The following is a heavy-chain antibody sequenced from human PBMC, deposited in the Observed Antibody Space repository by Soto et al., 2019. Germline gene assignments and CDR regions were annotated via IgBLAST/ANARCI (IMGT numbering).Heavy chain of an antibody. CDR3: ARLADSSGWRFDP. Sequence: QLQLQESGPGLVKPPETLSLTCTVSGGSISSSSYYWGWIRQPPGKGLEWIGTVYYDGSTYYNPSLKSRPTISVDSSKNQFALKLRSVTAADTAMYYCARLADSSGWRFDPWGQGTLVIVSS. CDR1: GGSISSSSYY. J-gene: IGHJ5*02. V-gene: IGHV4-39*01. D-gene: IGHD3-22*01. CDR2: VYYDGST.